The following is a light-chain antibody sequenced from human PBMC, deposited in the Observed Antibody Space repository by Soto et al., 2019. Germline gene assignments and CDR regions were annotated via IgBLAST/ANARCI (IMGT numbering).Light chain of an antibody. CDR1: SGDLDSYNR. CDR3: SSYTNIDTRACV. J-gene: IGLJ1*01. Sequence: QSALTQPASVSGSPGQSITISCTGTSGDLDSYNRVSWYQQHPGKAPKLTIYEVTDRPSGVSNRFSGSESGNTASLTISGLQAEDEAEYYCSSYTNIDTRACVFGTGTKLTVL. CDR2: EVT. V-gene: IGLV2-14*01.